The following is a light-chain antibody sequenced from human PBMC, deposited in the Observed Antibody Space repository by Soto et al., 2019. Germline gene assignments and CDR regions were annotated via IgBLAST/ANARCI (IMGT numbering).Light chain of an antibody. CDR1: QSVSSN. CDR2: GAS. J-gene: IGKJ2*01. V-gene: IGKV3-15*01. Sequence: DIVMTQSPATLSVSAGDRATISCRASQSVSSNLAWYQQKPGQAPRLLIYGASTRATGIPARFSGSGSGTEFTLTISILQSDGFAVYYCQPDNNWTSFGPGTKLEIK. CDR3: QPDNNWTS.